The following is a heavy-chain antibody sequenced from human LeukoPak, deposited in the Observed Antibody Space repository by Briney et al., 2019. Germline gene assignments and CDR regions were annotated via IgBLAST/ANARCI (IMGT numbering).Heavy chain of an antibody. V-gene: IGHV1-18*01. D-gene: IGHD3-3*01. Sequence: ASVKVSCKASGCTFTSYGISWVRQAPGQGLEWMGWISAYNGNTNYAQKLQGRVTMTTDTSTSTAYMELRSLRSDDTAVYYCARDTIFGVVIQSIPFDYWGQGTLVTVSS. J-gene: IGHJ4*02. CDR3: ARDTIFGVVIQSIPFDY. CDR2: ISAYNGNT. CDR1: GCTFTSYG.